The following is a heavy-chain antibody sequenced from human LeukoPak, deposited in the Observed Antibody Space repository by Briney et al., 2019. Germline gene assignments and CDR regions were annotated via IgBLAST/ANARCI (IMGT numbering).Heavy chain of an antibody. D-gene: IGHD6-19*01. CDR2: ISSRDGTI. J-gene: IGHJ4*02. V-gene: IGHV3-11*01. CDR3: ARETVAGTFDQ. Sequence: GGSLRLSCGVGGFTLSDYYISWIRQAPGKGLKRVSDISSRDGTIHFADSVRGRFTISWDNAKNSLYLQMNSLRVDDTAVYYCARETVAGTFDQWGQGTLVTVSS. CDR1: GFTLSDYY.